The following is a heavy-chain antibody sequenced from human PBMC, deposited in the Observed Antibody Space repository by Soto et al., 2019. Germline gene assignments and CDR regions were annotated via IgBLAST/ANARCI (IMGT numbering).Heavy chain of an antibody. V-gene: IGHV3-66*01. CDR2: ISSGGSA. J-gene: IGHJ4*02. D-gene: IGHD1-7*01. Sequence: EVQLVESGGGLVQPGGSLRLSCAASGFTVSSNYMSWVRQAPGKGLDWVPLISSGGSAYYADSVKGRFTISRDTSKNTLALQMNSLRGEDTAVYYCVRGELRPRFGYWGQGTLVTASS. CDR3: VRGELRPRFGY. CDR1: GFTVSSNY.